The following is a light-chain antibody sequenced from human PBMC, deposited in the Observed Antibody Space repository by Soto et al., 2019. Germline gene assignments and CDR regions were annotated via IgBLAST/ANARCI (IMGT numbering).Light chain of an antibody. CDR3: SSYTSFTTVL. CDR1: SSDVADSDY. Sequence: QSALTQPASVSGSPGQSITISCTGTSSDVADSDYVSWYQQHPGKAPKLMIYDVTNRPSGVSNRFSGSKSGNTASLTISGLQAEDEAYYYCSSYTSFTTVLFGGGPKLTVL. V-gene: IGLV2-14*01. J-gene: IGLJ2*01. CDR2: DVT.